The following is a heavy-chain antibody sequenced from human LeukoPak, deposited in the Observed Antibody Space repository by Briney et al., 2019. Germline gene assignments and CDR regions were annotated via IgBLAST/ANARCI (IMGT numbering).Heavy chain of an antibody. V-gene: IGHV1-24*01. CDR3: ARMEMATAIFDY. D-gene: IGHD5-24*01. CDR1: GYTLTELS. Sequence: WASVKVSCKVSGYTLTELSMHWVRQAPGKGLEWMGGFDPEDGETIYAQEFQGRVTITRDTSASTAYMDLNSLRSEDMAVYYCARMEMATAIFDYWGQGTLVTVSS. J-gene: IGHJ4*02. CDR2: FDPEDGET.